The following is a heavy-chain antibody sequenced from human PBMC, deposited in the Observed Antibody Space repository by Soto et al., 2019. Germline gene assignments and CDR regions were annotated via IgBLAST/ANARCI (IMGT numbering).Heavy chain of an antibody. CDR2: IYYSGST. Sequence: SEPLSLTCTVSGGSISSSSYYWGWIRQPPGKGLEWIGSIYYSGSTYYNPSLKSRVTIFVDTSKNQFSLKLSSVTAADTAVYYCYMGYYYYGMDVWGQGTTVTVSS. CDR3: YMGYYYYGMDV. CDR1: GGSISSSSYY. J-gene: IGHJ6*02. V-gene: IGHV4-39*01. D-gene: IGHD4-4*01.